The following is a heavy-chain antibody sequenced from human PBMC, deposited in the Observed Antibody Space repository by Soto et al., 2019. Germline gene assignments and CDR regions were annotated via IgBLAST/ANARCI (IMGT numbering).Heavy chain of an antibody. Sequence: QVQLVESGGGVVQPGKSLRLSCAASGFTFSTYGIHWVRQAPGKGLEWVALISYDGGSKYYGDSVKGRFIISRDNSHNTVSLQMNSLRADDTAVYFCAKKQLAMTVVVADYFDSWGQGTLVTVSS. J-gene: IGHJ4*02. CDR2: ISYDGGSK. D-gene: IGHD3-22*01. V-gene: IGHV3-30*18. CDR3: AKKQLAMTVVVADYFDS. CDR1: GFTFSTYG.